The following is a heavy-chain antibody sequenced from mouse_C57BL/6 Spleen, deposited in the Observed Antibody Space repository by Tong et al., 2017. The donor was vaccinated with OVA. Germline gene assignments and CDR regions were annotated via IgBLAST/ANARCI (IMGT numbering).Heavy chain of an antibody. CDR1: GYTFSSYW. CDR2: ILPGSGST. D-gene: IGHD2-4*01. J-gene: IGHJ2*01. Sequence: VQLQESGAELMKPGASVKISCKATGYTFSSYWIEWVKQRPGHGLEWIGEILPGSGSTNYNEKFKGKATFTADTSSNTDYMQLSSLTSEDSAVYYCARRTMITDYFDYWGQGTTLTVSS. V-gene: IGHV1-9*01. CDR3: ARRTMITDYFDY.